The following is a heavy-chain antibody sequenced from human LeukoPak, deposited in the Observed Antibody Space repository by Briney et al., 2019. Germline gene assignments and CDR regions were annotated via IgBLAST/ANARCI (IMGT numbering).Heavy chain of an antibody. CDR2: ISSSSSYT. CDR1: GFTFSDYY. D-gene: IGHD2-15*01. CDR3: AREYRTGSGGHNWFDP. V-gene: IGHV3-11*06. Sequence: GGSLRLSCAASGFTFSDYYMSWIRQAPAKGLEWVSYISSSSSYTNYADSVKGRFTISRDNAKNSLYLRMNSLRAEDTAVYYCAREYRTGSGGHNWFDPWGQGTLVTVSS. J-gene: IGHJ5*02.